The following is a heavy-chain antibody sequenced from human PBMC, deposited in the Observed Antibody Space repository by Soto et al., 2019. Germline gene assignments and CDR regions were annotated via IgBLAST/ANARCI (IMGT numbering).Heavy chain of an antibody. CDR2: ISSSSSTI. CDR3: ARGEGSSGALNYYYYGMDV. V-gene: IGHV3-48*02. Sequence: GGSLRLSCAASGFTFSSYSMNWVRQAPGKGLEWVSYISSSSSTIYYADSVKGRFTISRDNAKNSLYLQMNSLRDEDTAVYYCARGEGSSGALNYYYYGMDVWGQGTTVTVSS. CDR1: GFTFSSYS. J-gene: IGHJ6*02. D-gene: IGHD6-19*01.